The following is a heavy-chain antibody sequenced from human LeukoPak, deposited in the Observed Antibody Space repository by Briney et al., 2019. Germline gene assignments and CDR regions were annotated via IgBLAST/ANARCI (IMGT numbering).Heavy chain of an antibody. D-gene: IGHD6-13*01. CDR2: IYSSANT. CDR3: ARGPGSWHYYGMDV. Sequence: SETLSLTCTVSGGSISPYYWSWIRQPPGKGLEWIGYIYSSANTNYNPSLKGRVTISVDTSKNQFSLKLSSVTAADTAVYYCARGPGSWHYYGMDVWGQGTTVTVSS. CDR1: GGSISPYY. J-gene: IGHJ6*02. V-gene: IGHV4-59*08.